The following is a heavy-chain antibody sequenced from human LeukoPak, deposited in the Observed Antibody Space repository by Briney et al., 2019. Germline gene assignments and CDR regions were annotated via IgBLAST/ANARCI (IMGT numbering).Heavy chain of an antibody. Sequence: GGSLRLSCAASGFTLSICSMHWARQAPGKGLEWLAVISYDGNNKYYADSVKGRFSISRDNSKNKVYPQMNSLRTEDTDVYYCARESAVYWGQGTLVTVSS. CDR3: ARESAVY. CDR1: GFTLSICS. J-gene: IGHJ4*02. V-gene: IGHV3-30*04. CDR2: ISYDGNNK.